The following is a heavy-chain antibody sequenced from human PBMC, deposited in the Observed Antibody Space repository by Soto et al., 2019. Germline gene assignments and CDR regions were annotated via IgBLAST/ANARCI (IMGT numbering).Heavy chain of an antibody. D-gene: IGHD6-19*01. Sequence: EVQLLESGGGLVQPGGSLRLSCAASGFTFSDYAMTWVRQAPGKGLEWVSTIGGSGDSTYYTDSVKGRFTISRDNSKKTVYLQMNCLRAEDTAGYYFVRAVKFTPQSSGWGDRVDYWGQGTVVPVSS. CDR3: VRAVKFTPQSSGWGDRVDY. J-gene: IGHJ4*02. V-gene: IGHV3-23*01. CDR2: IGGSGDST. CDR1: GFTFSDYA.